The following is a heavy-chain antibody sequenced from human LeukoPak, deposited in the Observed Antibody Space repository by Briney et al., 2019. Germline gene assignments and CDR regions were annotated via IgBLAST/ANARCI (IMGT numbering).Heavy chain of an antibody. D-gene: IGHD5-18*01. CDR3: ARDTGALVTHFDY. CDR2: IKHDEIEK. Sequence: GGSLRLSCAASGFTFSSYWMSWVRQAPGKGLEWVANIKHDEIEKYHVDSVKGRFTISRDNAKNSLYLQMNSLRAEDTAVYYCARDTGALVTHFDYWGQGTLVTVSS. J-gene: IGHJ4*02. CDR1: GFTFSSYW. V-gene: IGHV3-7*03.